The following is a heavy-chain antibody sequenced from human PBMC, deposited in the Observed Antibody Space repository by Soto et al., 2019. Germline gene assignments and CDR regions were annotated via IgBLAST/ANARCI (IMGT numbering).Heavy chain of an antibody. CDR1: GVSITGSY. CDR3: ARGYYYGSGSYWKYYFDY. J-gene: IGHJ4*02. V-gene: IGHV4-59*12. D-gene: IGHD3-10*01. Sequence: SETLSLTCSVSGVSITGSYWSWIRQPPGKTLEWIVYVYHSGTTTYNPSLKSRVSISVDTSKNQFSLKLSSVTAADTAVYYCARGYYYGSGSYWKYYFDYWGQGTLVTVSS. CDR2: VYHSGTT.